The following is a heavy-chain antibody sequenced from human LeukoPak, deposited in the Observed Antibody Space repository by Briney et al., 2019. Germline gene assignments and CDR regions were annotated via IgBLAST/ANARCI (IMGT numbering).Heavy chain of an antibody. D-gene: IGHD2-2*01. V-gene: IGHV1-69*05. Sequence: ASVKVSCKASGGTFSSYAISWVRQAPGQGLEWMGGIIPIFGTANYAQKFQGRVTITTDESTSTAYMELSSLRSEDTAAYYCARNIVVVPAAEPILNMDVWGKGTTVTVSS. J-gene: IGHJ6*03. CDR3: ARNIVVVPAAEPILNMDV. CDR2: IIPIFGTA. CDR1: GGTFSSYA.